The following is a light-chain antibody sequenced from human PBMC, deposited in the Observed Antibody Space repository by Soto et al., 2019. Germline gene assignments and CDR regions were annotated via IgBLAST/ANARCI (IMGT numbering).Light chain of an antibody. Sequence: QSVLTQPASVSGSPGQSITLSCTGTSSDVGGYKYVSWYQQHPGKAPKLLIYDVSNRPSGVSNRFSGSKSGNTASLTISGLQAEDEADYYCSSYSSSSTPYVFGTGTKVT. J-gene: IGLJ1*01. CDR2: DVS. CDR1: SSDVGGYKY. V-gene: IGLV2-14*01. CDR3: SSYSSSSTPYV.